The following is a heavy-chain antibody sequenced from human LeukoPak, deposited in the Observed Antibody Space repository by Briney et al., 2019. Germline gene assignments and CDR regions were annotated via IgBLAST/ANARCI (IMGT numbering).Heavy chain of an antibody. D-gene: IGHD4-23*01. Sequence: GGSLRLSCAASGFTFSNYEMNWIRQAPGKGLEWVSYISSSGGTIYYADSVKGRFTISRDNAKNSLYLQMSSLRAEDTAVYYCVRGGWGTTTVASDYWGQGTLVTVSS. J-gene: IGHJ4*02. CDR3: VRGGWGTTTVASDY. V-gene: IGHV3-48*03. CDR1: GFTFSNYE. CDR2: ISSSGGTI.